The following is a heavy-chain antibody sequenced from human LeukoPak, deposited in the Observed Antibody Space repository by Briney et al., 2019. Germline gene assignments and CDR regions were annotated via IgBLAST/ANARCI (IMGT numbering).Heavy chain of an antibody. CDR3: ANEIGYYDFWSGYYSAFDI. CDR1: GGSISSSSYY. D-gene: IGHD3-3*01. J-gene: IGHJ3*02. Sequence: SETLSLTCTVSGGSISSSSYYWGWIRQPPGKGLEWIGSIYYSGSTYYNPSLKSRVTISVDTSKNQFSLKLSSVTAADTAVYYCANEIGYYDFWSGYYSAFDIWGQGTMVTVSS. CDR2: IYYSGST. V-gene: IGHV4-39*01.